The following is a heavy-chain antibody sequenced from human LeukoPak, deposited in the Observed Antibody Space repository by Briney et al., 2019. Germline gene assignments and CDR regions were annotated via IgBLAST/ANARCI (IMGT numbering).Heavy chain of an antibody. Sequence: ASVKVSCKASGGTFSSYAISWVRQAPGQGLEWMGGIIPIFGTANYAQKFQGRVTITTDESASTAYMELSSLRSEDTAVYYCARAWRALVGAAYYFDYWGQGTLVTVSS. V-gene: IGHV1-69*05. D-gene: IGHD1-26*01. J-gene: IGHJ4*02. CDR2: IIPIFGTA. CDR1: GGTFSSYA. CDR3: ARAWRALVGAAYYFDY.